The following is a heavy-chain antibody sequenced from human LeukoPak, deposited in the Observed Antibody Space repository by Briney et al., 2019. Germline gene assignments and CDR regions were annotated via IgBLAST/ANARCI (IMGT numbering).Heavy chain of an antibody. CDR2: ISGSGGST. CDR1: GGSISSYY. Sequence: ETLSLTCTVSGGSISSYYWSWVRQAPGKGLEWVSAISGSGGSTYYADSVKGRFTISRDNSKNTLYLQMNSLRAEDTAVYYCAKDSSSGWYNWGQGTLVTVSS. CDR3: AKDSSSGWYN. D-gene: IGHD6-19*01. J-gene: IGHJ4*02. V-gene: IGHV3-23*01.